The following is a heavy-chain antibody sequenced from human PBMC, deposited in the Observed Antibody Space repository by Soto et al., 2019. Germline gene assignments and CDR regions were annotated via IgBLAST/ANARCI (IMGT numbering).Heavy chain of an antibody. D-gene: IGHD2-8*02. CDR1: GFTFSSYG. Sequence: GGSLRLSCAASGFTFSSYGMHWVRQAPGKGLEWVAVISYDGSNKYYADSVKGRFTISRDNSKNTLYLQMNSLTSEDTAMYYCARHLAAGDVWGQGTLVTVSS. J-gene: IGHJ4*02. V-gene: IGHV3-30*03. CDR3: ARHLAAGDV. CDR2: ISYDGSNK.